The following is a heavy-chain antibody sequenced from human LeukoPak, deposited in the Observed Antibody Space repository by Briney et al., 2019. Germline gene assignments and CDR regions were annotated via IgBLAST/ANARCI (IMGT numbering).Heavy chain of an antibody. D-gene: IGHD6-13*01. CDR2: IYYSGST. CDR1: GGSISSSSYY. J-gene: IGHJ4*02. CDR3: VRQRSSGWSLHY. V-gene: IGHV4-39*01. Sequence: SETLSLTCTVSGGSISSSSYYWGWIRQPPGKGLEWIGSIYYSGSTYYNPSLKSRVTISVDTSKNQFSLNLSSVTAADTAMYYCVRQRSSGWSLHYWGQGTLVTVSS.